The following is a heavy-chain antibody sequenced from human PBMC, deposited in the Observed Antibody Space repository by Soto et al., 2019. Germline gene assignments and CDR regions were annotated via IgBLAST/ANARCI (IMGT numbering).Heavy chain of an antibody. V-gene: IGHV1-69*12. CDR3: ARGSGSYYYPHSDY. CDR2: IIPIFGTA. J-gene: IGHJ4*02. D-gene: IGHD1-26*01. CDR1: GGTFSSYA. Sequence: QVQLVQSGAEVKKPGSSVKVSCKASGGTFSSYAISWVRQAPGQGLEWMGGIIPIFGTANYAQKFQGRVTFIAIESXSTANMELSSLRSEDTAVYYCARGSGSYYYPHSDYWGQGTLVTVSS.